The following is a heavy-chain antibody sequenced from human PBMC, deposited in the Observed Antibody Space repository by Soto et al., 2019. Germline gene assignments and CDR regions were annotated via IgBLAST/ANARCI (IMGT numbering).Heavy chain of an antibody. J-gene: IGHJ4*02. CDR1: GGSISSYY. D-gene: IGHD2-2*01. CDR3: AREDSIIIPAVSDF. Sequence: TSETLSLTCTVSGGSISSYYWSWIRQPAGKGLEWIGRIYTSGSTNYNPSLKSRVTMSVDTSKNQFSLKLSSVTAEDTAVYYCAREDSIIIPAVSDFWGQGTLVTVSS. V-gene: IGHV4-4*07. CDR2: IYTSGST.